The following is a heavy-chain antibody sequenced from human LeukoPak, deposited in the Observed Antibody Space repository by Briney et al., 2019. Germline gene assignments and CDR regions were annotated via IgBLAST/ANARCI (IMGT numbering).Heavy chain of an antibody. CDR2: TRGSGGST. CDR3: ARYARGSYCSSTSCYLPNRDY. V-gene: IGHV3-23*01. Sequence: GGSLRRSCAASGFTCSSYAMSWVRQAPGKGLEGGSATRGSGGSTYYADSVKGRFTISRDNSKNTLYLQMNSLRAEDTAVYYCARYARGSYCSSTSCYLPNRDYWGQGTLVTVSS. CDR1: GFTCSSYA. J-gene: IGHJ4*02. D-gene: IGHD2-2*01.